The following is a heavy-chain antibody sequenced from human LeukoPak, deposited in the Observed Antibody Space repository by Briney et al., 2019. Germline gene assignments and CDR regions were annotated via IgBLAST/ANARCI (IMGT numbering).Heavy chain of an antibody. CDR1: GFTFTSYW. Sequence: GGSLRLSCVASGFTFTSYWMTWVRQAPGKGLEWVANIEKDGSEKYYYVDSVKGRFTISRDNAKNSLYLQMNSLRAEDTAVYYCARELVGYCSGGSCYSMFDPWGQGNLVTVSS. J-gene: IGHJ5*02. CDR2: IEKDGSEK. D-gene: IGHD2-15*01. CDR3: ARELVGYCSGGSCYSMFDP. V-gene: IGHV3-7*01.